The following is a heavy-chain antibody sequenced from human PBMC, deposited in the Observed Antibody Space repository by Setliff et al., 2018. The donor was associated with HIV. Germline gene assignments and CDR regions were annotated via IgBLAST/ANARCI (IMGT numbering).Heavy chain of an antibody. CDR1: GGSIISSSYY. CDR2: MYYRGTT. Sequence: PSETLSLTCTVSGGSIISSSYYWGWIRLPPGKGLEWIGSMYYRGTTYNNPSLKSRVTFSADTSKNQFSLNLNSVTAADTAVYFCARQGLTMNPGVPAPILYFFDYRGQGILVTVSS. J-gene: IGHJ4*02. D-gene: IGHD3-10*01. V-gene: IGHV4-39*01. CDR3: ARQGLTMNPGVPAPILYFFDY.